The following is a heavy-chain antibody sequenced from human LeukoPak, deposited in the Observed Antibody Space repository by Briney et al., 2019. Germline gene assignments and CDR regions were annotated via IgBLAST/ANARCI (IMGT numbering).Heavy chain of an antibody. J-gene: IGHJ4*02. CDR1: GGSFSGYY. CDR2: INHSGST. D-gene: IGHD3-16*01. CDR3: ARLSLYPSGVVDY. Sequence: SETLSLTCAVYGGSFSGYYWSWIRQPPGKGLEWIGEINHSGSTYYNPSLKSRVTISVDTSKNQFSLKLSSVTAADTAVYYCARLSLYPSGVVDYWGQGTLVTVSS. V-gene: IGHV4-34*01.